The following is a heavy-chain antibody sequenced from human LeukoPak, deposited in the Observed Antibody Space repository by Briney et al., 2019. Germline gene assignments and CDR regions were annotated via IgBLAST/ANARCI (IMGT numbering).Heavy chain of an antibody. V-gene: IGHV5-51*01. CDR3: ARHLRGEVMFDY. Sequence: GESLKISCKTSGYTFTNYWIGWVRQMPGKGLEWMGIISPRDSDTIYSPSFQGQVTISADKSISTAYLQWSSLKASDTAMYFRARHLRGEVMFDYWGQGTLVTVSS. CDR2: ISPRDSDT. D-gene: IGHD3-10*01. CDR1: GYTFTNYW. J-gene: IGHJ4*02.